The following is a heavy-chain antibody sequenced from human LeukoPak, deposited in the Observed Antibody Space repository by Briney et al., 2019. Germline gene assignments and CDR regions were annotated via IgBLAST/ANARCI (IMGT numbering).Heavy chain of an antibody. Sequence: GGSLRLSCAASGFTFSSYSMNWVRQAPGKGLEWVSSISSSSSYIYYADSVKGRFTISRDNAKNSLYLQMNSLRAEDTAVYYCASLGVYGDPDAFDIWGQGTMVTVSS. V-gene: IGHV3-21*04. J-gene: IGHJ3*02. CDR3: ASLGVYGDPDAFDI. CDR1: GFTFSSYS. D-gene: IGHD4-17*01. CDR2: ISSSSSYI.